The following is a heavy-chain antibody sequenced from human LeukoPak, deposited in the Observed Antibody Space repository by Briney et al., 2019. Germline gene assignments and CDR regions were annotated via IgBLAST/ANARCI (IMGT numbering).Heavy chain of an antibody. Sequence: GGSLRLSCAASGFTFSNAWMSWVRQAPGKGLEWVSSISSSSSYTNYADSVKGRFTIFRDNAKNSLYLQMNSLRAEDTAVYYCARLGAVAGYDYWGQGTLVTVSS. CDR2: ISSSSSYT. CDR1: GFTFSNAW. CDR3: ARLGAVAGYDY. J-gene: IGHJ4*02. D-gene: IGHD6-19*01. V-gene: IGHV3-21*01.